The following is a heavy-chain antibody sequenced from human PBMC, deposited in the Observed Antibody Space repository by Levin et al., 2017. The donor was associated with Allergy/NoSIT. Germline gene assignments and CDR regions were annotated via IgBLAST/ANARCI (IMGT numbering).Heavy chain of an antibody. CDR3: ARDRSVVARGMDV. J-gene: IGHJ6*02. CDR1: GASISSSDYY. Sequence: TSETLSLTCTVSGASISSSDYYWGWIRQPPGKGLEWIGSVYYSGSAYYNPSLKSRVTISVDTSKNQFSLKLSSVTAADTAVYYCARDRSVVARGMDVWGQGTTVTVSS. D-gene: IGHD6-6*01. V-gene: IGHV4-39*07. CDR2: VYYSGSA.